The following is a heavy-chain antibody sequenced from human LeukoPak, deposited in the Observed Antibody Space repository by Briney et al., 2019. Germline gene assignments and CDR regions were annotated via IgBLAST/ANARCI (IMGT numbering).Heavy chain of an antibody. Sequence: GRSLRLSCAASGFTFSSYGMHWVRQAPGKGLEWVAVISYDGSNKYYADSVKGRFTISRDNSKNTLYLQMNSLRAEDTAVYYCYSQDIVVVPAAQGGMDYWGQGTLVTVSS. CDR2: ISYDGSNK. CDR1: GFTFSSYG. V-gene: IGHV3-30*03. D-gene: IGHD2-2*01. CDR3: YSQDIVVVPAAQGGMDY. J-gene: IGHJ4*02.